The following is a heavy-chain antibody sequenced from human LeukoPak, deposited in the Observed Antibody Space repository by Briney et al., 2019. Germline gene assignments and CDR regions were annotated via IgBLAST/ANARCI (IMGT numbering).Heavy chain of an antibody. D-gene: IGHD3-22*01. CDR3: ASSSYYDSSGPTFDY. CDR2: ISYSGTT. J-gene: IGHJ4*02. Sequence: PSETLSLTCTVSGGSISNHYWSWIRQPPGKGLEWIGYISYSGTTNYKPSLKSRVTISVDTSKNQFSLKLSSVTAADTAVYYCASSSYYDSSGPTFDYWGQGTLVTVSS. CDR1: GGSISNHY. V-gene: IGHV4-59*11.